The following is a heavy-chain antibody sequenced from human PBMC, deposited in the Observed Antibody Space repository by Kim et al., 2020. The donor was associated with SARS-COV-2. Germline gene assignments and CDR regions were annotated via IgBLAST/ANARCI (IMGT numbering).Heavy chain of an antibody. V-gene: IGHV3-7*01. CDR2: IKQDGGET. CDR3: AREQDCSSTTCYADTYGIDV. J-gene: IGHJ6*02. Sequence: GGSLRLSCAASGFTFSGFWMSWVRQAPGKGLEWVANIKQDGGETNYVDSVRGRFTISRDNAKNSLYVQMNSLRAEDTAVYYCAREQDCSSTTCYADTYGIDVWGQGTTVTVSS. CDR1: GFTFSGFW. D-gene: IGHD2-2*01.